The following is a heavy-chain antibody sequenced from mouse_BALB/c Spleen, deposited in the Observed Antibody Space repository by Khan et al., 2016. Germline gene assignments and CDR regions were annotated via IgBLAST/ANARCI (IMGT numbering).Heavy chain of an antibody. J-gene: IGHJ1*01. V-gene: IGHV9-3-1*01. D-gene: IGHD1-1*01. CDR1: GYTFTNYG. Sequence: QIQLVQSGPELKRPGKTVKISCKASGYTFTNYGINWVKQAPGKGLKWMGWINTYSGESTYADDFKGRFAFSLDTSANTAYLQINNLKNEDTATDFCARYRYYYGSSRYFDVWGAGTTVTVSS. CDR2: INTYSGES. CDR3: ARYRYYYGSSRYFDV.